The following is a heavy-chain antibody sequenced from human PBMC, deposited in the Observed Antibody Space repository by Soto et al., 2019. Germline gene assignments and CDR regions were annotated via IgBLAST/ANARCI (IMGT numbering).Heavy chain of an antibody. V-gene: IGHV1-69*12. CDR3: ARGLLYCGGDCYSSYLDY. Sequence: QVQLVQSGAEVKKPGSSVKVSCKASGGTFSSYAISWVRQAPGQGLEWMGGIIPIFGTANYAQKFQGRVTITEDESTSTAYMELSSLRSEDTAVYYCARGLLYCGGDCYSSYLDYWGQGTLVTVSS. CDR1: GGTFSSYA. D-gene: IGHD2-21*02. CDR2: IIPIFGTA. J-gene: IGHJ4*02.